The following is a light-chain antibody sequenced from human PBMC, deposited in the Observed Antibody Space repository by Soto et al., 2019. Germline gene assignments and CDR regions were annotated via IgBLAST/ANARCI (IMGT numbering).Light chain of an antibody. CDR3: QQYNNWPRT. J-gene: IGKJ1*01. V-gene: IGKV3-15*01. CDR1: QSVNSN. CDR2: GTS. Sequence: EIVMTQSPATLSLSPGERSTLSCRASQSVNSNLAWYQQKAAQAPRLLIYGTSTRATGIPARFSGSGSGTDFTLTISSLQFEDFAVYYCQQYNNWPRTFGQGTKV.